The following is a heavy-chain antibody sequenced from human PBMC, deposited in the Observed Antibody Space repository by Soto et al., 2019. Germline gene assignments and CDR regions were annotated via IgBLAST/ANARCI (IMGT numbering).Heavy chain of an antibody. CDR2: IFSNDEK. D-gene: IGHD6-13*01. Sequence: QVTVKESGPVLVKPTETLTLTCTVSGFSLSNDGLGVSWIRQPQGKALEWLAHIFSNDEKSYSTSLKSRLTISKDTSKSQLVLTMTNMDPVDTATYYCASPYSTSGYWVDPWGQGTLVTVSS. CDR3: ASPYSTSGYWVDP. V-gene: IGHV2-26*01. CDR1: GFSLSNDGLG. J-gene: IGHJ5*02.